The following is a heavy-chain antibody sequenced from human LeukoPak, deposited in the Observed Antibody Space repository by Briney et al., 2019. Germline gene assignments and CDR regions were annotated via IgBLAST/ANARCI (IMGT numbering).Heavy chain of an antibody. J-gene: IGHJ4*02. Sequence: GGSLRLSCAASGFTLNYYALHWVRQAPAKGLEWVAIISIAGSDKYYADSVKGRFTVSRDNSENTMYLQMNSLRAEDTAVYYCAKSKLANYYFDCWGQGTLVTVSS. CDR1: GFTLNYYA. V-gene: IGHV3-30-3*02. CDR2: ISIAGSDK. D-gene: IGHD1-1*01. CDR3: AKSKLANYYFDC.